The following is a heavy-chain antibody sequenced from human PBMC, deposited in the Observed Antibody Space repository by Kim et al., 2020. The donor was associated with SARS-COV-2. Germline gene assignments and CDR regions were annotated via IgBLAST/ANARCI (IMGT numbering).Heavy chain of an antibody. CDR1: GFTFDDYA. J-gene: IGHJ3*02. V-gene: IGHV3-9*01. CDR3: AKDRAQDYDYVWGSYRYSLDI. CDR2: ISWNSGSI. Sequence: GGSLRLSCAASGFTFDDYAMHWVRQAPGKGLEWVSGISWNSGSIGYADSVKGRFTISRDNAKNSLYLQMNSLRAEDTALYYCAKDRAQDYDYVWGSYRYSLDIWGQGTMVTVSS. D-gene: IGHD3-16*02.